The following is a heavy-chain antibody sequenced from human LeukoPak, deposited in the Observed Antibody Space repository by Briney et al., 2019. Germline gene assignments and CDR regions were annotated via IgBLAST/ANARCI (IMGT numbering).Heavy chain of an antibody. D-gene: IGHD6-19*01. CDR1: GFTFSRYA. Sequence: PGGSLRLSCAASGFTFSRYATSWVRQAPGQGLEWVSAISGSGSSTNYADSVKGRFTISRDNSKNTLYLEMNSLRAEDTAVYYCAKAAYSSGLWYFDSWGQGILVTVSS. V-gene: IGHV3-23*01. J-gene: IGHJ4*02. CDR3: AKAAYSSGLWYFDS. CDR2: ISGSGSST.